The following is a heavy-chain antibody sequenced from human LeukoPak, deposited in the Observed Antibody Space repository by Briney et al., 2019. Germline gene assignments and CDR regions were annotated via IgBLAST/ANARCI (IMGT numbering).Heavy chain of an antibody. CDR1: GFTFSSYS. CDR3: ARDRGKGQQLVVDY. J-gene: IGHJ4*02. Sequence: GGSLRLSCAASGFTFSSYSMNWVRQAPGKGLEWVSSISSSSSYIYYADSVKGRFTISRDNAKNSLYLQMNSLRAEDTAVYYCARDRGKGQQLVVDYWGQGTLVTVSS. D-gene: IGHD6-13*01. CDR2: ISSSSSYI. V-gene: IGHV3-21*01.